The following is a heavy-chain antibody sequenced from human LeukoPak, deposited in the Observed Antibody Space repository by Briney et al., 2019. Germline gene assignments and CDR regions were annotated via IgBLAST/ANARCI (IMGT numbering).Heavy chain of an antibody. Sequence: SETLSLTXTVSGGSISSGSYYWSWIRQPPGKGLEWIGRIYTSGSANYNPSLKSRVTISVHTSKNQFSLTLSSVSAADTAVYYCATTANSYYHYYYTDVWGKGTTVTVSS. CDR3: ATTANSYYHYYYTDV. CDR1: GGSISSGSYY. J-gene: IGHJ6*03. CDR2: IYTSGSA. V-gene: IGHV4-61*02. D-gene: IGHD1-1*01.